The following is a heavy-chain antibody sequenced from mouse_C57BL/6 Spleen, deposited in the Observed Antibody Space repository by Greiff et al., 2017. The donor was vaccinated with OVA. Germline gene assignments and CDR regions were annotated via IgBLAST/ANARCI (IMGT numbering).Heavy chain of an antibody. J-gene: IGHJ2*01. CDR3: ARRMGYGSSLYFDY. D-gene: IGHD1-1*01. Sequence: QVQLQQPGAELVMPGASVKLSCKASGYTFTSYWMHWVKQRPGQGLEWIGEIDPSDSYTNYNQKFKGKSTLTVDKSSSTAYMQLSSLTSEDSAVYYCARRMGYGSSLYFDYWGQGTTLTVSS. CDR2: IDPSDSYT. CDR1: GYTFTSYW. V-gene: IGHV1-69*01.